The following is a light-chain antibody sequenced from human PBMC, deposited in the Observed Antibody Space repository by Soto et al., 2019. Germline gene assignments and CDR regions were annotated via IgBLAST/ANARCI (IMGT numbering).Light chain of an antibody. CDR3: GTWDSSLSARSYV. CDR1: SSNIGAGFD. V-gene: IGLV1-40*01. J-gene: IGLJ1*01. Sequence: QSVLTQPPSVSGAPGQRVTISCTGSSSNIGAGFDVHWYQQLPGTAPRLLIYADYNRPSGVPDRFSGSKSGTSASLAITGLQAEDEADYYCGTWDSSLSARSYVFGTGTKLTVL. CDR2: ADY.